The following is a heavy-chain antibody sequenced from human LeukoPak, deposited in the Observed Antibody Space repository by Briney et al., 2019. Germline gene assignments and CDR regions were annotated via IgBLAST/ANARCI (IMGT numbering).Heavy chain of an antibody. Sequence: ASVKVSCKASGYTFTSYGISWLRQAPGQGLEWMGWISAYNGNTNYAQKLQGRVTMTTDTSTSTAYMELRSLRSDDTAVYYCARGPPIELSGPYYFDYWGQGTLVTVSS. CDR2: ISAYNGNT. V-gene: IGHV1-18*01. D-gene: IGHD1-1*01. CDR1: GYTFTSYG. J-gene: IGHJ4*02. CDR3: ARGPPIELSGPYYFDY.